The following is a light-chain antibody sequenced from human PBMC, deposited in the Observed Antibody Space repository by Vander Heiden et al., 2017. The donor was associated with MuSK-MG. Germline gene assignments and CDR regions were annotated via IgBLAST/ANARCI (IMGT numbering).Light chain of an antibody. Sequence: EIVMTQSPATLSVSPGERVTLSCRASQSISNNLVWYQQKPGQAPRFLIDGASTRAPGIPARFSSGGSGTEFTLTISSLQSEDFAVYYCQHYNTWPFTFGPGTRVDIK. J-gene: IGKJ3*01. CDR2: GAS. CDR3: QHYNTWPFT. V-gene: IGKV3-15*01. CDR1: QSISNN.